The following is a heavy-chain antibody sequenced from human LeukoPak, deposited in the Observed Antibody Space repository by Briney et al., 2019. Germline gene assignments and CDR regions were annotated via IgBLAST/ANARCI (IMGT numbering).Heavy chain of an antibody. CDR2: MYYSGST. CDR1: GGSISSYY. J-gene: IGHJ5*02. Sequence: PSETLSLTCTVSGGSISSYYWSWIRQSPGKGLEWIGYMYYSGSTNYNPSLKSRVTLSVDTSKKQLSLKLSSVTAADTAVYYCARGIRSGGNYLWFDPWGQGTLVTVSS. CDR3: ARGIRSGGNYLWFDP. D-gene: IGHD1-26*01. V-gene: IGHV4-59*01.